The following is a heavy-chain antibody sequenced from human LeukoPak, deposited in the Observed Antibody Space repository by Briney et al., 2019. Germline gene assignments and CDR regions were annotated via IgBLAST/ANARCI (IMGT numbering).Heavy chain of an antibody. Sequence: PSETLSLTCTVSGGSISSYYWSWIRQPPGKGLEWIGYIYYSGSTNYNPSLKSRVTISVDTSKNQFSLKLSSVTAADTAVYYCARDEGGSAPFDYWGQGILVTVSS. D-gene: IGHD1-26*01. CDR1: GGSISSYY. CDR2: IYYSGST. CDR3: ARDEGGSAPFDY. J-gene: IGHJ4*02. V-gene: IGHV4-59*01.